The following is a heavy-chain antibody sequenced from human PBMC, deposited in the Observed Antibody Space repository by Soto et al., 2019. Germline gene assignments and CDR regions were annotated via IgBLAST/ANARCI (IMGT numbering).Heavy chain of an antibody. CDR2: IYPGDSDT. J-gene: IGHJ4*01. CDR1: GFSFTAYW. Sequence: PGESLKISCKASGFSFTAYWIGWMRQLPGKGLEWMGFIYPGDSDTRYSPSFPRQVTISADKSISTAYLQWSSLKASDSAVHYCVRLADCSHGVCYRFADRGHGTLVTVSS. D-gene: IGHD2-8*01. V-gene: IGHV5-51*01. CDR3: VRLADCSHGVCYRFAD.